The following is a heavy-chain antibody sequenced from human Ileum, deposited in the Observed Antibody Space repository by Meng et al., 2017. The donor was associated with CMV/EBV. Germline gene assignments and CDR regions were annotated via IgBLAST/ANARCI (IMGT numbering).Heavy chain of an antibody. D-gene: IGHD6-13*01. V-gene: IGHV4-34*01. CDR1: GGSFSVYR. J-gene: IGHJ4*02. CDR3: ARGDIAASLEF. CDR2: INDNGDT. Sequence: VQLTQWGAGLLKPSETLSLTCSVYGGSFSVYRWSWIRQPPGKGLQWIGEINDNGDTNYDPSLNSRVTISVDTSKKQFSLRLTSVTAADTAMYYCARGDIAASLEFWDQGTLVTVS.